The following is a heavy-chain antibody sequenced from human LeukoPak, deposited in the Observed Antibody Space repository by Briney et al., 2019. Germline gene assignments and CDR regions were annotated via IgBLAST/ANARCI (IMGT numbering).Heavy chain of an antibody. CDR1: GFTFDDYA. CDR2: ISWNSGSI. D-gene: IGHD3-10*01. CDR3: AKARGVGELNNWLDP. Sequence: GGSLRLSCAASGFTFDDYAMHWGRQAPGKGLEWVSGISWNSGSIGYADSVKGRFTISRDKAKNSLYLQMNSLRAEDTALYSCAKARGVGELNNWLDPWGQGTLVTVSS. V-gene: IGHV3-9*01. J-gene: IGHJ5*02.